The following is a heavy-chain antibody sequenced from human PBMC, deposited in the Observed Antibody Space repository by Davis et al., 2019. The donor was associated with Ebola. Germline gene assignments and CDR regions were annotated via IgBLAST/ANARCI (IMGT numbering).Heavy chain of an antibody. Sequence: PGGSLRLSCAASGFAFTYSAMSWVRQAPGTGLQWVSAINSNAAYTDYTDSVKGRFTISRDDSKNMVFLQMNSLRAEDTAVYYCTTRLVNHFDHWGQGTLVTVSS. CDR1: GFAFTYSA. D-gene: IGHD3-9*01. CDR2: INSNAAYT. J-gene: IGHJ4*02. V-gene: IGHV3-23*01. CDR3: TTRLVNHFDH.